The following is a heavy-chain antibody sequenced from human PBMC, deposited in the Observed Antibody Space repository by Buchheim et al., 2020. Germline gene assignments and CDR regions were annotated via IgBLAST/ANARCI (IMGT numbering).Heavy chain of an antibody. D-gene: IGHD3-3*01. CDR3: ARGSGGVFWSPFDP. Sequence: QVQLQESGPGLVKPSQTLSLTCTVSGGSISSGGYYWSWIRQHPGKGLEWIGYIFYSGSTYYNPSPRSRVTISVDTPKNQFSLKLSSVTAADTAVYYCARGSGGVFWSPFDPWGQGTL. CDR1: GGSISSGGYY. J-gene: IGHJ5*02. V-gene: IGHV4-31*03. CDR2: IFYSGST.